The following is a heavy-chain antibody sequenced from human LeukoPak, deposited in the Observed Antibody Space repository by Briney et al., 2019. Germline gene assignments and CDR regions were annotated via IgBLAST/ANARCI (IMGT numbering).Heavy chain of an antibody. CDR1: GGTFSSYA. J-gene: IGHJ6*03. CDR3: AREASRPYYYYYYMDV. CDR2: IIPIFGTA. V-gene: IGHV1-69*05. D-gene: IGHD6-6*01. Sequence: SAKVSCKASGGTFSSYAISWVRQAPGQGVEWMGGIIPIFGTANYAQKIHGRVTITTDESTSTAYIELNSLRSEDTAVYYCAREASRPYYYYYYMDVWGKGTTVTVSS.